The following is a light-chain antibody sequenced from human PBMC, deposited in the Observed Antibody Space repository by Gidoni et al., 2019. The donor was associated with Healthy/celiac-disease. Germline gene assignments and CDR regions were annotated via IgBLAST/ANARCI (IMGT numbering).Light chain of an antibody. Sequence: DIVMTQSPDSLAVSLGERATINCKSSQSVLYSSNNKNYLAWYQQKPGQPPKLLIYWASPRESGVPDRFSGSGSGTDFTLTISSLQAEDGAVYYCQQYYSTPLTFGQGTKVEIK. CDR2: WAS. V-gene: IGKV4-1*01. CDR3: QQYYSTPLT. CDR1: QSVLYSSNNKNY. J-gene: IGKJ1*01.